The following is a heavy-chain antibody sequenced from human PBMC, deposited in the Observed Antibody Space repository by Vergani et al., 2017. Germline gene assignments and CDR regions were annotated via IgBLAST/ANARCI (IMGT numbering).Heavy chain of an antibody. V-gene: IGHV4-59*01. CDR3: AGSGYYYYMDV. CDR1: GFTFSDYY. CDR2: IYYSGST. D-gene: IGHD3-10*01. Sequence: QVQLVESGGGLVKPGGSLRLSCAASGFTFSDYYMSWIRQAPGKGLEWIGYIYYSGSTNYNPSLKSRVTISVDTSKNQFSLKLSSVTAADTAVYYCAGSGYYYYMDVWGKGTTVTVSS. J-gene: IGHJ6*03.